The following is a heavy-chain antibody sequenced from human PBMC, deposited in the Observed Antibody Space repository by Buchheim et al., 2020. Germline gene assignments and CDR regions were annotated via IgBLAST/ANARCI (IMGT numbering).Heavy chain of an antibody. D-gene: IGHD3-16*02. CDR1: GGSISGSQW. CDR2: TYHSGSP. CDR3: VSYDWGSSRPWFDY. J-gene: IGHJ4*02. V-gene: IGHV4-4*02. Sequence: QVQLQESGPGLVKPSGTLSLTCAVSGGSISGSQWWTWVRQPPGKGLEWIGETYHSGSPNYNPSLKSRVSISVDKAKNQISVKLTSVTAADTAVYYCVSYDWGSSRPWFDYWGQGTL.